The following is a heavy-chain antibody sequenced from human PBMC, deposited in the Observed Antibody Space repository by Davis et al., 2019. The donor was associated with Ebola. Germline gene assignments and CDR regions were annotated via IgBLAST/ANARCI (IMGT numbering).Heavy chain of an antibody. J-gene: IGHJ4*02. Sequence: GESLKISCAASGFTVSSNYMSWVRQAPGKGLEWVSSISSSSSYIYYADSVKGRFTISRDNAKNSLYLQMNSLRAEDTAVYYCTGDPLPFLEWLRFDYWGQGTLVTVSS. CDR3: TGDPLPFLEWLRFDY. D-gene: IGHD3-3*02. V-gene: IGHV3-21*01. CDR1: GFTVSSNY. CDR2: ISSSSSYI.